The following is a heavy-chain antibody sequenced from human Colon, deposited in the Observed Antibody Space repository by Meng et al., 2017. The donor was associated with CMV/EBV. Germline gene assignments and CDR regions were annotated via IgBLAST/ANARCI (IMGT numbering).Heavy chain of an antibody. D-gene: IGHD2-2*01. CDR2: VSYSSGYI. Sequence: GGSLRLSCAASGFSFSTYSMNWVRQAPGKGLEWVSSVSYSSGYIYYADSVKGRFTISRDDAKKSLYLQMNSLRAEDTAVYYCARVVLVVPLAHTTRYYYGMDVWGQGTTVTVSS. V-gene: IGHV3-21*01. J-gene: IGHJ6*02. CDR1: GFSFSTYS. CDR3: ARVVLVVPLAHTTRYYYGMDV.